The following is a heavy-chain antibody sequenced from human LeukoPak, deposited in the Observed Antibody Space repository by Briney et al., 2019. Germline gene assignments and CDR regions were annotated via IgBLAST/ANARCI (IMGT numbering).Heavy chain of an antibody. J-gene: IGHJ6*02. CDR3: VRYRVVGATQYGMDV. CDR2: INPSGGST. CDR1: GYTFTSYY. D-gene: IGHD1-26*01. Sequence: ASVKVSCKASGYTFTSYYMHWVRQAPGQGLEWMGIINPSGGSTSYAQKFQGRVTMTRDTSTSTVYMELSSLRSEDTAVYYCVRYRVVGATQYGMDVWGQGTTVTVSS. V-gene: IGHV1-46*01.